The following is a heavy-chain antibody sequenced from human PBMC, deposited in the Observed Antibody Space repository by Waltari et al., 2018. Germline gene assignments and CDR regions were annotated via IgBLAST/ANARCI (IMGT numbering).Heavy chain of an antibody. V-gene: IGHV3-23*04. CDR2: ISVGGGTT. J-gene: IGHJ4*02. Sequence: EVQLVESGGGLVRPGGSLQLSGANSGFTFGRSAMTWVRQAPGMGLEWVSDISVGGGTTYYADSVKGRFTISRDNSKNILYLQMNSLRAEDTAFYYCVKQRVRASPIFDYWGLGTLVTVSS. D-gene: IGHD6-25*01. CDR3: VKQRVRASPIFDY. CDR1: GFTFGRSA.